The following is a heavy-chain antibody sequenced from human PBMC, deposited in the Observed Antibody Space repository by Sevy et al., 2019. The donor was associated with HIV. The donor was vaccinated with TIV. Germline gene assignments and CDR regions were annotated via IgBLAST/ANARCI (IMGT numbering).Heavy chain of an antibody. Sequence: GGSLRLSCVASGFTFSDHYMEWVRQAPGKGLEWVGRTRNKADGYTTEYAGSVKGRFTISGDESKNSLYVQMNSLKAEDTAVYYCATHAGIAAAGRVFDYWGQGTLVTVSS. V-gene: IGHV3-72*01. CDR2: TRNKADGYTT. CDR3: ATHAGIAAAGRVFDY. CDR1: GFTFSDHY. D-gene: IGHD6-13*01. J-gene: IGHJ4*02.